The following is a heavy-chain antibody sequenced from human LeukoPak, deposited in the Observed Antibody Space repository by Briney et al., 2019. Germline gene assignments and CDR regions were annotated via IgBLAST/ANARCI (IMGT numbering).Heavy chain of an antibody. J-gene: IGHJ6*02. D-gene: IGHD3-10*01. CDR1: GFTFSTYA. CDR3: AKGSSSYGSGRYFGTDV. CDR2: VGGSGGST. V-gene: IGHV3-23*01. Sequence: GGSLRLSCTASGFTFSTYAMSWVRQAPGKGLAWVSTVGGSGGSTYYADSVQGRFTISRDNSKNTLFLQMSSLRAEDTAVYYCAKGSSSYGSGRYFGTDVWGQGTTVIVSS.